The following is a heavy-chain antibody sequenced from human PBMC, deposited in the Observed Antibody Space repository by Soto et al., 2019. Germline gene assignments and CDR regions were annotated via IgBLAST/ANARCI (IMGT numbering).Heavy chain of an antibody. V-gene: IGHV3-33*01. J-gene: IGHJ6*02. CDR3: ARDWQQLDYYYGMDV. D-gene: IGHD6-13*01. CDR1: GFTFSSYG. Sequence: QVQLVESGGGVVQPGRSLRLSCAASGFTFSSYGMHWVRQAPGKGLEWVAVIWYDGSNKYYADSLKGRFTISRDNSKNTLYLQMNSLRAEDTAVYYCARDWQQLDYYYGMDVWGQGTTVTVSS. CDR2: IWYDGSNK.